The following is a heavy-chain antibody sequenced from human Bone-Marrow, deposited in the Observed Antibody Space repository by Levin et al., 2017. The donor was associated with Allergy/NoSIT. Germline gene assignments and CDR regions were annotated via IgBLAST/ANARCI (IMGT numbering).Heavy chain of an antibody. J-gene: IGHJ6*03. V-gene: IGHV3-30*18. CDR2: ISYDGSQK. CDR3: AKSGFDSCCYMDV. D-gene: IGHD5-12*01. CDR1: RFSFNIYG. Sequence: GGSLRLSCAASRFSFNIYGMHWVRQAPGKGLEWVSFISYDGSQKYYADSVKGRFTISRDNSQTTLYLQMDSLRTDDSAVYYCAKSGFDSCCYMDVWGKGTTVTVSS.